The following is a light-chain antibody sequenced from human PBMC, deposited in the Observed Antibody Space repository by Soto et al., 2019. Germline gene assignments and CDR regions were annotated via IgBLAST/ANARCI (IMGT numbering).Light chain of an antibody. CDR1: SSDVGGYNY. Sequence: QSALTQPASVSGSPGQSITVSCTGTSSDVGGYNYVSWYQQHPGKAPKVMIYDVSKRPSGVSNRFSGSKSGNTASLTISGLQDADEADYYCNSYTSSSTLPYVFGTGTKLTVL. J-gene: IGLJ1*01. CDR2: DVS. V-gene: IGLV2-14*01. CDR3: NSYTSSSTLPYV.